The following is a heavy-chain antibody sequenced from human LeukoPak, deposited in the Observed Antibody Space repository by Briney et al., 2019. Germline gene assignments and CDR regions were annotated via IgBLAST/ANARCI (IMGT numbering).Heavy chain of an antibody. Sequence: SETLSLTCTVSGGSISSSSDYWGWIRQAPGEGLEWIGSIYYHENTYYNSSLKSRVTISVDTSKNQFSLKLNSVTAADTAAYFCARRAYSAAYWKHFDYWGQGTLVTVSS. CDR2: IYYHENT. V-gene: IGHV4-39*01. D-gene: IGHD1-1*01. J-gene: IGHJ4*02. CDR1: GGSISSSSDY. CDR3: ARRAYSAAYWKHFDY.